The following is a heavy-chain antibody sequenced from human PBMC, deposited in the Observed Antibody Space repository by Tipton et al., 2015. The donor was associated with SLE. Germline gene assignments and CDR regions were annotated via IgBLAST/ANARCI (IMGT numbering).Heavy chain of an antibody. CDR1: GGSISSSSYY. Sequence: LRLSCTVSGGSISSSSYYWGWIRQPPGKGLEWIGSIYYSGSTNYNPSLKSRVTISVDTSKNQFSLKLSSVTAADTAVYYCARGGQLGDIWGQGTMVTVSS. CDR3: ARGGQLGDI. D-gene: IGHD6-13*01. V-gene: IGHV4-39*07. CDR2: IYYSGST. J-gene: IGHJ3*02.